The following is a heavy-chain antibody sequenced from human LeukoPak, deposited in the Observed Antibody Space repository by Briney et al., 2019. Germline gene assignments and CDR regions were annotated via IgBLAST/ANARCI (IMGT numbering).Heavy chain of an antibody. V-gene: IGHV3-23*03. CDR3: AKDTGGDLTYDIRPLEY. Sequence: GGSLRLSCAASGFTFSSYAMSWVRQAPGKGLEWVSVIYSGGSTYYADSVKGRFTISRDNSKNTLYLQMNSLRAEDTAVYYCAKDTGGDLTYDIRPLEYWGQGTLVTVSS. D-gene: IGHD3-9*01. J-gene: IGHJ4*02. CDR2: IYSGGST. CDR1: GFTFSSYA.